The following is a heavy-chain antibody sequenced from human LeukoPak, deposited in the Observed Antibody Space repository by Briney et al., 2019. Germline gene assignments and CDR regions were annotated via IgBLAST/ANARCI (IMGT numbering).Heavy chain of an antibody. CDR2: ISGSGGST. D-gene: IGHD3-22*01. CDR1: GSTFSSYA. V-gene: IGHV3-23*01. CDR3: ATRGEYYYDSSGYYLPYFDY. J-gene: IGHJ4*02. Sequence: GGSLRLSCAASGSTFSSYAMSWVRQAPGKGLEWVSAISGSGGSTYYADSVKGRFTISRDNSKNTLYLQMNSLRAEDTAVYYCATRGEYYYDSSGYYLPYFDYWGQGTLVTVSS.